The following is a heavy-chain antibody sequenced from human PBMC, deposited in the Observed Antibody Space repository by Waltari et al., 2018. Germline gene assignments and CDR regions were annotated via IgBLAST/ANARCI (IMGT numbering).Heavy chain of an antibody. CDR1: GFTFSSYA. V-gene: IGHV3-23*01. CDR2: ISGSGGST. CDR3: ATHYCSSTSCYVDY. Sequence: EVQLLESGGGLVQPGGSLRLSCAASGFTFSSYAMSWVRQAPGKGLEWVSAISGSGGSTYYADSVKGRFTISRDNSKNTLYLQMNSLRAEDTAVYYCATHYCSSTSCYVDYWGQGTLVTVSS. D-gene: IGHD2-2*01. J-gene: IGHJ4*02.